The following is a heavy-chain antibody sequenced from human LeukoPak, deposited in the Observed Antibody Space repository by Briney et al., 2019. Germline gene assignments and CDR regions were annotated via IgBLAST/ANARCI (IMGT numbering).Heavy chain of an antibody. CDR1: GGSLGSYY. D-gene: IGHD3-22*01. Sequence: PSETLSLTCTVSGGSLGSYYCSWIRQPPGKGLEWIGYIYYSGSTKYNPSLNNRVTISVDTPKNQVSLNLTSVTAADTAVYYCARLSYYYDSSESDIWGRGTTVTVSS. J-gene: IGHJ3*02. V-gene: IGHV4-59*08. CDR2: IYYSGST. CDR3: ARLSYYYDSSESDI.